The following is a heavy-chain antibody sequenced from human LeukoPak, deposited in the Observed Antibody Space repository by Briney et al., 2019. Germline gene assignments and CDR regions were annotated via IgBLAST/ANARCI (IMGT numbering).Heavy chain of an antibody. J-gene: IGHJ4*02. CDR2: IKSKAHGGTT. CDR1: GFPFINAW. D-gene: IGHD3-22*01. V-gene: IGHV3-15*01. CDR3: AKAFRYYDTSGPLGY. Sequence: GGSLRLSCAASGFPFINAWMNWVRQAPGKGLEWVGRIKSKAHGGTTDYAAPVKGRFTISRDNSKNTLYLQMNSLRAEDTAVYYCAKAFRYYDTSGPLGYWGQGTLVTVSS.